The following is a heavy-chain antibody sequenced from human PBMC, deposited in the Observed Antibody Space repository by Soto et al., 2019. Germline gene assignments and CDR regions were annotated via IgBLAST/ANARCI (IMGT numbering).Heavy chain of an antibody. CDR3: AKDDEWELPDAFDI. D-gene: IGHD1-26*01. CDR2: ISYDGSNK. Sequence: QVQLVESGGGVVQPGRSLRLSCAASGFTFSSYGMHWVRQAPGKGLEWVAVISYDGSNKYYADSVKGRFTISRDNSKNTLYLQMNSLRAEDTAVYYCAKDDEWELPDAFDIWGQGTMVTVSS. V-gene: IGHV3-30*18. CDR1: GFTFSSYG. J-gene: IGHJ3*02.